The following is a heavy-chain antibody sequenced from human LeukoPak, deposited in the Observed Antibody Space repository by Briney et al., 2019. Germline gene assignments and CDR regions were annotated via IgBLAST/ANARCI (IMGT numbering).Heavy chain of an antibody. CDR1: GFTLSTTGVG. J-gene: IGHJ5*02. CDR3: VRLNGYPRRWFDP. V-gene: IGHV2-5*02. D-gene: IGHD3-22*01. CDR2: IYWDGDD. Sequence: SGPTLVNPTQTLALTCTVSGFTLSTTGVGVGWIRQPPVKAPVWLSLIYWDGDDRYTPSLKSRLTITKDTSKNQVVLIMMNMTVLDTSTYDCVRLNGYPRRWFDPWGQGTLVTVSS.